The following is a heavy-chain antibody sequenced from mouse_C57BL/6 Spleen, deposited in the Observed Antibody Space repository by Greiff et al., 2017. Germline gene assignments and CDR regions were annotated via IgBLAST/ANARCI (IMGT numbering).Heavy chain of an antibody. CDR1: GFSFNTYA. CDR3: VRPGYDYDERVWFAY. D-gene: IGHD2-4*01. CDR2: IRSKSNNYAT. V-gene: IGHV10-1*01. Sequence: EVQLVESGGGLVQPKGSLKLSCAASGFSFNTYAMNWVRQAPGKGLEWVARIRSKSNNYATYYADSVKDSFTISRDDSESMLYLQMNNLKTEDTAMYYCVRPGYDYDERVWFAYWGQGTLVTVSA. J-gene: IGHJ3*01.